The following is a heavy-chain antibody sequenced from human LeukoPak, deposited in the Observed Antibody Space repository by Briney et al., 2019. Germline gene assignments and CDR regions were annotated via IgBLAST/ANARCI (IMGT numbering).Heavy chain of an antibody. CDR3: ARTTGKYDFWSGYSYYYMDV. CDR1: GGTFSSYA. Sequence: EASVKVSCKASGGTFSSYAISWLRQAPGQGLEWMGRIIPILGIANYAQKFQGRVTITADKSTSTAYMELSSLRSEDTAVYYCARTTGKYDFWSGYSYYYMDVWGKGTTVTVSS. V-gene: IGHV1-69*04. CDR2: IIPILGIA. J-gene: IGHJ6*03. D-gene: IGHD3-3*01.